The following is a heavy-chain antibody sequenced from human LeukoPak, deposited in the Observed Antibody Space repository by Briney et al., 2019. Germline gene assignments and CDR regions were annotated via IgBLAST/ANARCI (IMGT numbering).Heavy chain of an antibody. D-gene: IGHD1-7*01. CDR2: ISSSTIYI. V-gene: IGHV3-21*01. CDR1: GFIFSSYS. Sequence: GGSLRLSCAASGFIFSSYSMNWVRQAPGKGLEWVSSISSSTIYIYYADSVKGRFTISTDNAKNSLYLQINSLRAEDTAVYYCARGPRGNWNYPPWDYWGQGTLVTVSS. J-gene: IGHJ4*02. CDR3: ARGPRGNWNYPPWDY.